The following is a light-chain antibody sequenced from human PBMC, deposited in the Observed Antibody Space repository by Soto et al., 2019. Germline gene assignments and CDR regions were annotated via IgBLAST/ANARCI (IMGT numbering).Light chain of an antibody. CDR1: SSNIGSST. Sequence: QSVLTQTPSASGTPGQRVTVSCSGSSSNIGSSTVNWYQHLPGTAPKLLIYNNNQRPSGVPDRFSGAKSGTSASLAISGLQSEDEADYFCAAWDDSLDVLIFGGGTKLTVL. CDR3: AAWDDSLDVLI. CDR2: NNN. V-gene: IGLV1-44*01. J-gene: IGLJ2*01.